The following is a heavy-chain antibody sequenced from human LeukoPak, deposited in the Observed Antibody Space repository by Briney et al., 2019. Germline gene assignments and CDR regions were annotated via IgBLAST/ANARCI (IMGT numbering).Heavy chain of an antibody. J-gene: IGHJ4*02. CDR1: AFTFSRYW. CDR3: KSGGAAPGSFDY. Sequence: GGSLRLSCAASAFTFSRYWMSRMRKAPGKGLERVANIKYDGSEDYYVDSVKGRFTISRDNAKNTLYLQLNSLRVEDTAVYYCKSGGAAPGSFDYWGQGTLVTVSP. D-gene: IGHD1-1*01. V-gene: IGHV3-7*01. CDR2: IKYDGSED.